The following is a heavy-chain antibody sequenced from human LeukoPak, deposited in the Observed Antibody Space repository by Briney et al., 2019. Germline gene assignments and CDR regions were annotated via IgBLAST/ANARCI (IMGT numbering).Heavy chain of an antibody. CDR3: ARGIAAAGYYFDY. V-gene: IGHV4-39*07. CDR1: GGSISSSSYY. J-gene: IGHJ4*02. Sequence: SETLSLTCTVSGGSISSSSYYWGWVRQPPGKGLEWIGSIYYSGSTYYNPSLKSRVTISVDTSKNQFSLKLSSVTAADTAVYYCARGIAAAGYYFDYWGQGTLVTVSS. CDR2: IYYSGST. D-gene: IGHD6-13*01.